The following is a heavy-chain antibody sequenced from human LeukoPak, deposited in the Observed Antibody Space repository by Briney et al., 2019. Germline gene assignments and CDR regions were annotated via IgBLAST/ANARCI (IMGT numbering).Heavy chain of an antibody. J-gene: IGHJ4*02. CDR3: ARENYGDYLDY. D-gene: IGHD4-17*01. CDR1: GFTVSSNY. V-gene: IGHV3-53*01. CDR2: IYSGGSP. Sequence: PGGSLRLSCAASGFTVSSNYMSWVRQAPGKGLEWVSVIYSGGSPYYADSVKGRFTISRDNSKNTLYLQMNSLRAEDTAVYYCARENYGDYLDYWGQGTLVTVSS.